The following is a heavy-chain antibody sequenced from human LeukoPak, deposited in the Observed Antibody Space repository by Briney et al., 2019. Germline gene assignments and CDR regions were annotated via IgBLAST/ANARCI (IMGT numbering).Heavy chain of an antibody. J-gene: IGHJ6*03. CDR3: ARGLVAADNHYYMDV. D-gene: IGHD6-13*01. CDR2: MNPNSGNT. Sequence: VASVKVSCKASGYTFTSYGISWVRQAPGQGLEWMGWMNPNSGNTGYAQKFQGRVTITRNTSISTAYMELSSLRSEDTAVYYCARGLVAADNHYYMDVWGKGTTVTVSS. CDR1: GYTFTSYG. V-gene: IGHV1-8*03.